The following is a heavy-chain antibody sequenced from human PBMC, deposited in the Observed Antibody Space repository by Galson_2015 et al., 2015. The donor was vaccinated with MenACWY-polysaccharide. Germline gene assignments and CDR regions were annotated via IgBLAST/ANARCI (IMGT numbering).Heavy chain of an antibody. CDR2: IQYDGSQK. V-gene: IGHV3-33*01. CDR3: AREGSRIVFHAFDI. Sequence: SLRLSCAASGSKFRGSGMHWVRQAPGKGLEWVAIIQYDGSQKQYTDSVRGRFSISRDNSKNTLYLEMNSLRAEGTALYYCAREGSRIVFHAFDIWGQGTMVIVSS. J-gene: IGHJ3*02. D-gene: IGHD3-10*02. CDR1: GSKFRGSG.